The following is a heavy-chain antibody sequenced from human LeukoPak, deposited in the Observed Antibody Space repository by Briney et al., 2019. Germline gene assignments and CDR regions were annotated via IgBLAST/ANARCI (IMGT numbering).Heavy chain of an antibody. V-gene: IGHV3-21*01. CDR2: ISSSSSYI. J-gene: IGHJ4*02. CDR1: GFTLSSHV. CDR3: AREEPYYYDSSGYRPQYFDY. Sequence: GKSLRLSCVVSGFTLSSHVMYWIRQAPGKGLEWVSSISSSSSYIYYADSVKGRFTISRDNAKNSLYLQMNSLRAEDTAVYYCAREEPYYYDSSGYRPQYFDYWGQGTLVTVSS. D-gene: IGHD3-22*01.